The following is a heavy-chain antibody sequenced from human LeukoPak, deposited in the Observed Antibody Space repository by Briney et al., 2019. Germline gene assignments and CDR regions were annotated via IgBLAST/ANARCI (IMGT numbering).Heavy chain of an antibody. Sequence: GGSLRLSCAASGFTFSSYSMNWVRQAPGKGLEWVSSISSSSSYIYYADSVKGRFTISRDNAKNSLYLQMNSLRAEDTAVYYCPSSSYDSSGYYLAPHDYWGQGTLVTVSS. CDR1: GFTFSSYS. D-gene: IGHD3-22*01. V-gene: IGHV3-21*01. CDR2: ISSSSSYI. CDR3: PSSSYDSSGYYLAPHDY. J-gene: IGHJ4*02.